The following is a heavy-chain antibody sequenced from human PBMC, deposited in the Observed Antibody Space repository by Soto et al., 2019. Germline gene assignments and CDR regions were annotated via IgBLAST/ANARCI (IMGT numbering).Heavy chain of an antibody. Sequence: PGGSLRLSCAASGFTFSSYGMHWVRQAPGKGLEWVAAISYDGTNKYYADSVKGRFAISRDNSKNTLYLQMNSLRAEDTAAYYCAKDQGAYSSVNFYALDVWGQGTTVTVSS. CDR1: GFTFSSYG. CDR2: ISYDGTNK. J-gene: IGHJ6*02. V-gene: IGHV3-30*18. D-gene: IGHD6-19*01. CDR3: AKDQGAYSSVNFYALDV.